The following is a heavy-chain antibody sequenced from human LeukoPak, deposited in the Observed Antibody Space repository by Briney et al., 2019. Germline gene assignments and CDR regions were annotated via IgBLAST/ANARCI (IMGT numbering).Heavy chain of an antibody. V-gene: IGHV1-69*13. CDR3: ARGEGYGGIYGMDV. CDR2: IIPIFGTA. CDR1: GGTFSSYA. Sequence: SVKVSCKASGGTFSSYAISWVRQAPGQGLEWMGGIIPIFGTANYAQKLQGRVTTTADESTSTAYMELSSLRSDDTAVYYCARGEGYGGIYGMDVWGQGTTVTVSS. D-gene: IGHD4-23*01. J-gene: IGHJ6*02.